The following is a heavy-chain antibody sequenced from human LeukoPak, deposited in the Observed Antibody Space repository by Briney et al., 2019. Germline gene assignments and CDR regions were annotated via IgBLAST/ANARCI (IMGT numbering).Heavy chain of an antibody. CDR2: INKDGSGT. CDR3: ARGGWGTAIDY. Sequence: QPGGSLRLSCAASGFTFSGYWMHWVRQAPGQGLGWVSYINKDGSGTPYADSVKGRFTISRDNAKNTVDLQMNSLRAEDTAVYYCARGGWGTAIDYLGQGTLVTVSS. V-gene: IGHV3-74*01. D-gene: IGHD1-7*01. J-gene: IGHJ4*02. CDR1: GFTFSGYW.